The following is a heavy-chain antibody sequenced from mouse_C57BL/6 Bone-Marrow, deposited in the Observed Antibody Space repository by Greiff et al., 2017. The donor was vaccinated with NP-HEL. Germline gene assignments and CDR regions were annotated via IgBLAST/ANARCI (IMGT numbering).Heavy chain of an antibody. CDR2: IDPSDSYT. Sequence: VQLQQPGAELVRPGTSVKLSCKASGYTFTSYWMHWVKQRPGQGLEWIGVIDPSDSYTNYNQKFKGKATLTVDTSSSTTYMQLSSLTSEDSAVYYCAREGAPTGAYWGQGTLVTVSA. D-gene: IGHD1-1*01. CDR1: GYTFTSYW. CDR3: AREGAPTGAY. V-gene: IGHV1-59*01. J-gene: IGHJ3*01.